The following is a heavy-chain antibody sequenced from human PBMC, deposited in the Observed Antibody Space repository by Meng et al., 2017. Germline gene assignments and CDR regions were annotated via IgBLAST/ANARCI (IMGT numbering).Heavy chain of an antibody. D-gene: IGHD6-13*01. CDR3: ARDEDISAAGKLFGDY. V-gene: IGHV1-2*06. CDR1: GYNFPDYY. CDR2: IDPKNGDT. Sequence: QVRLGQSGAEVKKPGASVKVSCKPSGYNFPDYYIPWVRQAPGQGLEWMGRIDPKNGDTHYAQKFQGRVTMTGDTSISTAYMDLSGLRSDDTAVYYCARDEDISAAGKLFGDYWGQGTLVTVSS. J-gene: IGHJ4*02.